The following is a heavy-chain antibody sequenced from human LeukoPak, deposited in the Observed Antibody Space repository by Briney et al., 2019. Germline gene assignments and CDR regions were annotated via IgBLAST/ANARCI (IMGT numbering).Heavy chain of an antibody. CDR1: GFSFSRYW. J-gene: IGHJ4*02. V-gene: IGHV3-15*01. Sequence: GGSLRLSCVASGFSFSRYWMSWVRQAPGKGLEWVGRIKSKTDGGTTDYAAPVKGRFTISRDDSKNTLYLQMNSLKTEDTAVYYCTEGVVTFDYWGQGTLVTVSS. D-gene: IGHD4-23*01. CDR2: IKSKTDGGTT. CDR3: TEGVVTFDY.